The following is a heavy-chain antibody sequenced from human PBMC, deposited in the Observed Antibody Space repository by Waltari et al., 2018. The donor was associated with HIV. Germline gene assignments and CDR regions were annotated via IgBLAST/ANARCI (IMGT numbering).Heavy chain of an antibody. Sequence: EVQLLAAGWAVLQSVGLLCISRNATGLPFSTPPLPSVPQAPGKGLEWVSTIRGDSAVTNYADSVRGRFTISRDNSKSTLYLQMNSLRADDTGVYFCAKPTAPSCGRGLSCPSDYWGQGTLVTVSS. CDR3: AKPTAPSCGRGLSCPSDY. J-gene: IGHJ4*02. D-gene: IGHD2-15*01. V-gene: IGHV3-23*01. CDR1: GLPFSTPP. CDR2: IRGDSAVT.